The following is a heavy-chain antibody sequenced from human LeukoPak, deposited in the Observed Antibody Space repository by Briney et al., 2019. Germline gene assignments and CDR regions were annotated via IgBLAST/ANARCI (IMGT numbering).Heavy chain of an antibody. CDR2: IKQDGSDK. J-gene: IGHJ4*02. D-gene: IGHD2-2*01. CDR1: GFTFSTYW. CDR3: ARVLPVASRDY. Sequence: GGSLRLSCAASGFTFSTYWMSWVRQAPGKGLEWVANIKQDGSDKFYVDSVKGRFTISRDNAKNSMYLQMNSLRTEDTAVYYCARVLPVASRDYWGQGTLVTVSS. V-gene: IGHV3-7*01.